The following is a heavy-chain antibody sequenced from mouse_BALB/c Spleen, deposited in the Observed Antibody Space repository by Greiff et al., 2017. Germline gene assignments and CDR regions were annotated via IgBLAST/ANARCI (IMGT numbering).Heavy chain of an antibody. CDR2: ISSGGGST. J-gene: IGHJ3*01. CDR3: ARHPYDYDWFAY. V-gene: IGHV5-12-1*01. CDR1: GFAFSSYD. D-gene: IGHD2-4*01. Sequence: EVKVVESGGGLVQPGGSLKLSCAASGFAFSSYDMSWVRQTPEKRLEWVAYISSGGGSTYYPDTVKGRFTISRDNAKNTLYLQMSSLKSEDTAMYYCARHPYDYDWFAYWGQGTLVTVSA.